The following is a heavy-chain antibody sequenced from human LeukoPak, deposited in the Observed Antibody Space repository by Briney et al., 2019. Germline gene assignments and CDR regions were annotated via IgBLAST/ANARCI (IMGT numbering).Heavy chain of an antibody. V-gene: IGHV3-23*01. Sequence: PGGSLRLSCAASGFTFSSYAMSWVRQAPGKGLEWVSAISGSGGNTYYADSVKGRFTISRDNSKNTLYLQMNSLRAEDTAVYYCAKVLTGTTTSLDYWGQGTLVTVSS. CDR1: GFTFSSYA. D-gene: IGHD1-7*01. CDR2: ISGSGGNT. CDR3: AKVLTGTTTSLDY. J-gene: IGHJ4*02.